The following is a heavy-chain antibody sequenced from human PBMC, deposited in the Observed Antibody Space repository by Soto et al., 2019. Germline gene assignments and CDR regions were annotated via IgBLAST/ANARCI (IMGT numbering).Heavy chain of an antibody. V-gene: IGHV4-30-4*02. J-gene: IGHJ4*02. CDR2: IYYSGST. Sequence: PSETLSLTCTVSGGSLSSGDYYWSWLRQPPGKGLEWIGYIYYSGSTYYNPSLKSRVTISVDTSKNQFSLKLSSVTAADTAVYYCAREATIDARLDSCGQGTLVTVSS. CDR3: AREATIDARLDS. CDR1: GGSLSSGDYY. D-gene: IGHD6-6*01.